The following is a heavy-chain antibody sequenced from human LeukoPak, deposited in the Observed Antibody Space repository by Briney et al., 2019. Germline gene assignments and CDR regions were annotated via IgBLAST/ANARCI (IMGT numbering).Heavy chain of an antibody. V-gene: IGHV4-30-2*01. Sequence: PSETLSLTCAVSGGSISSGGYSWSWIRQPPGKGLEWIGYIYHSGSTYYNPSLKSRVTISVDRSKNQFSLKLSSVTAADTAVYYCARDGGGYGLDYWGQGTLVTVSP. CDR1: GGSISSGGYS. D-gene: IGHD5-18*01. CDR3: ARDGGGYGLDY. J-gene: IGHJ4*02. CDR2: IYHSGST.